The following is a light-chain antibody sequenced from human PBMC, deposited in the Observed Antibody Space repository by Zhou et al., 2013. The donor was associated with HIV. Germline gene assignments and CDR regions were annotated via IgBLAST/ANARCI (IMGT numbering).Light chain of an antibody. J-gene: IGKJ2*01. Sequence: DIHMTQSPSSVSASVGDRVTITCRASQDISTWLAWYQQKPGKAPKLLIYAASNLHSGVPSRFSGSGSGTDFTLTINSLQPEDFAVYYCQHYGVSPYTFGPGTKLEI. CDR2: AAS. CDR3: QHYGVSPYT. V-gene: IGKV1-12*01. CDR1: QDISTW.